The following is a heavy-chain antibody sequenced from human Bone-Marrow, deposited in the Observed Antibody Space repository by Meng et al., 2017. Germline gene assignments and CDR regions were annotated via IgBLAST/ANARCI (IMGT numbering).Heavy chain of an antibody. V-gene: IGHV1-69*04. CDR1: GGTFSSYT. CDR3: ARDPRGGSGSYYPYYYYGMDV. D-gene: IGHD3-10*01. Sequence: SVKVSCKASGGTFSSYTISWVRQAPGQGLEWMGRIIPILGIANYAQKFQGRVTITADKSTSTAYMELSSLRSEDTAVYYCARDPRGGSGSYYPYYYYGMDVWGQETTVTVSS. J-gene: IGHJ6*02. CDR2: IIPILGIA.